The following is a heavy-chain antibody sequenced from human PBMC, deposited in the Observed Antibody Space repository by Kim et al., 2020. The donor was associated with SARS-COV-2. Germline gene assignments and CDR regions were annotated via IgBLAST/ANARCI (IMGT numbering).Heavy chain of an antibody. J-gene: IGHJ5*02. V-gene: IGHV1-18*04. D-gene: IGHD3-10*01. Sequence: ASVKVSCKTSGYTFTNYGITWVRRAPGQGLEWMGWISGYDGERNYAQKFQGRVTMSTDTSTSTAYMELRSLTSDDTAVYYCARDAPKGIETRPGFGPWGQGTLVTVSS. CDR2: ISGYDGER. CDR1: GYTFTNYG. CDR3: ARDAPKGIETRPGFGP.